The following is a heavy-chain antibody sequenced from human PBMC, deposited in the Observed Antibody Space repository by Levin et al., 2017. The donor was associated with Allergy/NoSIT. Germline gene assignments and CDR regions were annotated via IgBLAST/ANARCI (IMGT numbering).Heavy chain of an antibody. Sequence: QTLSLTCTFSGFSLSTSGMCVSWIRQPPGKALEWLALIDWDDDKYYSTSLKTRLTISKDTSKNQVVLTMTNMDPVDTATYYCARIIYYDFGSGWFDPWGQGTLVTVSS. CDR1: GFSLSTSGMC. CDR3: ARIIYYDFGSGWFDP. CDR2: IDWDDDK. D-gene: IGHD3-3*01. J-gene: IGHJ5*02. V-gene: IGHV2-70*01.